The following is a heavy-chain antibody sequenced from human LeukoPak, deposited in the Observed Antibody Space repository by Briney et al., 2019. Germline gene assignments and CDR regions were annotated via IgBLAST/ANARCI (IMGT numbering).Heavy chain of an antibody. D-gene: IGHD3-3*01. CDR1: GFTFSSYS. CDR2: ISSSSSCI. V-gene: IGHV3-21*01. CDR3: AGLRSMDV. J-gene: IGHJ6*02. Sequence: PGGSLRLSCAASGFTFSSYSMNWVRQAPGKGLEWVSSISSSSSCIYYADSVKGRFTISRDNAKNSLYLQMNSLRAEDTAVYYCAGLRSMDVWGQGTTVTVSS.